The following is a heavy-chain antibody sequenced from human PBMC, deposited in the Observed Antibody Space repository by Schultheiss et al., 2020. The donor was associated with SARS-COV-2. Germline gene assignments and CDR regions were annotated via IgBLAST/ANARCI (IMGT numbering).Heavy chain of an antibody. V-gene: IGHV4-34*01. CDR3: ARSGHSYGSFDY. Sequence: SETLSLTCTVSGGSISSYYWSWIRQPPGKGLEWIGEINHSGSTNYNPSLKSRVTISVDTSKNQFSLRLTSVTAADTALYYCARSGHSYGSFDYWGQGTLVTVSS. CDR1: GGSISSYY. J-gene: IGHJ4*02. CDR2: INHSGST. D-gene: IGHD5-18*01.